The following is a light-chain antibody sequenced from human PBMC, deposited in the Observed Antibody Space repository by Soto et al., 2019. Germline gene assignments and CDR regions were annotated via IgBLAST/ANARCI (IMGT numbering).Light chain of an antibody. CDR1: ESINNY. J-gene: IGKJ4*01. V-gene: IGKV3-11*01. CDR3: QQRKTWPLT. CDR2: DAS. Sequence: EIVLTQSPATLSLSPGEGATLSCRASESINNYLGWYQQKPGQAPRLLIYDASKRASGIPARFSGSGSGTDFTLTISSLEPEDCVVYYCQQRKTWPLTFGGGTQMEIK.